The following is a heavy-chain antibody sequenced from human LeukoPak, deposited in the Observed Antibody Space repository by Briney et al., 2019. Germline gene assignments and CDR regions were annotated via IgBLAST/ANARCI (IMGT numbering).Heavy chain of an antibody. J-gene: IGHJ4*02. CDR3: ARSGRDGSGYYLRYFDY. CDR1: RYSIRSDYY. CDR2: IYHSGYT. D-gene: IGHD3-22*01. Sequence: PSETLSLTCSVSRYSIRSDYYWGWIRQPPGKGLEWIASIYHSGYTYYNASLKSRVTLSVDTSKNQLSLNLRSVTAADTAVYYCARSGRDGSGYYLRYFDYWGQGSLVIVSS. V-gene: IGHV4-38-2*02.